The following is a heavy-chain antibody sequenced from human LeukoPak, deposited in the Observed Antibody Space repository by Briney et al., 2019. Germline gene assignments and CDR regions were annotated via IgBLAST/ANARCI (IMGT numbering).Heavy chain of an antibody. D-gene: IGHD6-6*01. CDR2: INWNGGST. J-gene: IGHJ6*03. V-gene: IGHV3-20*04. CDR3: ARAYSSSWGDYYYYMDV. CDR1: GSTFDDYG. Sequence: GGSLRLSCAASGSTFDDYGMSWVRQAPGKGLEWVSGINWNGGSTSYADSVRGRFTISRDNAKNSLYLQMNSLRAEDTALYYCARAYSSSWGDYYYYMDVWGKGTTVTVSS.